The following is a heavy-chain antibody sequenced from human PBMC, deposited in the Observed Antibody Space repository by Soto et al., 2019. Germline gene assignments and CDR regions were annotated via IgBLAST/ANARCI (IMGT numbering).Heavy chain of an antibody. CDR2: ISYDGSNK. CDR1: GFTFSSYA. V-gene: IGHV3-30-3*01. J-gene: IGHJ6*01. Sequence: QVQLVESGGGVVQPGRSLRLSCAASGFTFSSYAMHWVRQAPGKGLEWVAVISYDGSNKYYADSVKGRFTISRDNSKNTLYLQMNSLRAEDTAVYYCAREAQLLDYYYYYGMDVW. CDR3: AREAQLLDYYYYYGMDV. D-gene: IGHD2-2*01.